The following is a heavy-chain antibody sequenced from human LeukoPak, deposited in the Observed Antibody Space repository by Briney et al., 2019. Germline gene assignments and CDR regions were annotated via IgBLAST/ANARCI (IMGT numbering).Heavy chain of an antibody. D-gene: IGHD5-18*01. V-gene: IGHV1-2*02. J-gene: IGHJ4*02. Sequence: ASVQVSRKASGYTFTGYYMLRVRQAPGQALEWVGWINPNSGGTNYAQKFQGRVTMTRDTSISTAYMELSRLRSDDTAVYYCASPGSVGDTGMPDYWRQGTLVTVSS. CDR2: INPNSGGT. CDR1: GYTFTGYY. CDR3: ASPGSVGDTGMPDY.